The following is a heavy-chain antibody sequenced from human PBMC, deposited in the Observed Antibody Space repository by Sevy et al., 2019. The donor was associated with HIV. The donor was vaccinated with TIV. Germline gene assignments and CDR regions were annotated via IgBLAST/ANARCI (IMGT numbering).Heavy chain of an antibody. CDR2: ISAYTGAT. J-gene: IGHJ4*02. Sequence: ASVKVSCKASGCTFSNYGINWVRQTPGQGLEWMGWISAYTGATNYALKFQDRVTMTTDTSTSTAYMELRSLTSDDTAVYYCARDFSSYCPYDVCSNFDYWGQGTLVTVSS. CDR3: ARDFSSYCPYDVCSNFDY. CDR1: GCTFSNYG. D-gene: IGHD2-8*01. V-gene: IGHV1-18*01.